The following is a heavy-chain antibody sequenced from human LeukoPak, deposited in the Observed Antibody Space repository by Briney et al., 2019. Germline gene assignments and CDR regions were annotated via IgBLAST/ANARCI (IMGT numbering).Heavy chain of an antibody. Sequence: SETLSLTCAVSGGSISSGGYSWSWLRQPPGKGLEWIGYIYHSGSTYYNPSLKSRVTISVDRSKNQFSLKLSSVTAADTAVYYCASDYYGSGSYYNPWGQGTLVTVSS. J-gene: IGHJ5*02. V-gene: IGHV4-30-2*01. CDR2: IYHSGST. D-gene: IGHD3-10*01. CDR1: GGSISSGGYS. CDR3: ASDYYGSGSYYNP.